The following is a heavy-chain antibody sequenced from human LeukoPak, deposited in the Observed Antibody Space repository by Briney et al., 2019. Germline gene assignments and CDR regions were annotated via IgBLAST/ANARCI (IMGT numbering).Heavy chain of an antibody. CDR1: GFTFTSYS. CDR2: ISGSGSGT. Sequence: GGSLRLSCAASGFTFTSYSMTWVRQAPGQGLEWVSLISGSGSGTYYGASVEGRFIISRDNSRNRLYLQMDSLRADDTAVYYCAKLQRGRGAFDIWGQGTMVTVSS. CDR3: AKLQRGRGAFDI. D-gene: IGHD3-16*01. J-gene: IGHJ3*02. V-gene: IGHV3-23*01.